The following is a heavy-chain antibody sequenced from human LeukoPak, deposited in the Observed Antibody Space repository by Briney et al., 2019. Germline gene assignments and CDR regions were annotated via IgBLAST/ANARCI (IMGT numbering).Heavy chain of an antibody. D-gene: IGHD5-18*01. Sequence: GGSLRLSCAASGFTFSSYEMNWVRQAPGKGLEWVSYISSSGSTIYYADSVKGRSTISRDNAKNSLYLQMNSLRAEDTAVYYCARGLGSYAYSDAFDIWGQGTMVTVSS. V-gene: IGHV3-48*03. CDR1: GFTFSSYE. CDR3: ARGLGSYAYSDAFDI. J-gene: IGHJ3*02. CDR2: ISSSGSTI.